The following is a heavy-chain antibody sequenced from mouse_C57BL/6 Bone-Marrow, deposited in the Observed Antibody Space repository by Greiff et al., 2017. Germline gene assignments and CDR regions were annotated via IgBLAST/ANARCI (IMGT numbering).Heavy chain of an antibody. CDR1: GYTFTDYN. CDR2: INPNNGGT. CDR3: ARHYYGSSKNYAMDY. J-gene: IGHJ4*01. Sequence: EVQLQQSGPELVKPGASVKMSCKASGYTFTDYNMHWVKQSHGKSLEWIGYINPNNGGTSYNQKFKGKATLTVNKYSSTAYMELRSLTSEDFAVYYCARHYYGSSKNYAMDYWGQGTSVTVSS. D-gene: IGHD1-1*01. V-gene: IGHV1-22*01.